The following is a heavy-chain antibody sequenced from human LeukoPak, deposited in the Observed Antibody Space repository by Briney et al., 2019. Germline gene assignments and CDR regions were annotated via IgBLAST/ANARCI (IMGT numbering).Heavy chain of an antibody. CDR2: IYHSGNN. J-gene: IGHJ2*01. D-gene: IGHD1-26*01. CDR1: GYSISSGYY. CDR3: ARVPIMGSGTYSNCYFDL. Sequence: KPSETLSLTCAVSGYSISSGYYWGWIRQAPVKGLEYIGSIYHSGNNYYNPPLKSRVTISVETSKNQLFLKLTSVTPAYPRAYYCARVPIMGSGTYSNCYFDLCGRGKLVTVSS. V-gene: IGHV4-38-2*01.